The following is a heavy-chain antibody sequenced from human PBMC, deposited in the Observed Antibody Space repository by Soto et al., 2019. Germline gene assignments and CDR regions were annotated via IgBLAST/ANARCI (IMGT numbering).Heavy chain of an antibody. V-gene: IGHV3-21*01. CDR2: ISSSSSNI. D-gene: IGHD2-21*02. CDR3: AGESSYCGGDCSDYNWCDP. CDR1: GFTFSTYS. Sequence: EVQVVESGGGLVKPGGSLRISCAASGFTFSTYSMNWVRQAPGKGLEWVSSISSSSSNIYYADSVKGRFTISRDNARNSLYLQMNSLRADDTAVYFCAGESSYCGGDCSDYNWCDPWGQGTLVTVSS. J-gene: IGHJ5*02.